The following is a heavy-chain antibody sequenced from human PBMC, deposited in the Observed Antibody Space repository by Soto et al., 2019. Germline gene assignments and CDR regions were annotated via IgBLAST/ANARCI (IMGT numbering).Heavy chain of an antibody. D-gene: IGHD3-3*01. CDR3: ARDLALTYYDFWSGYHPSDY. V-gene: IGHV3-74*01. Sequence: GGSLGLSCAASGFTFSSYWMHWVRQAPGKGLVWVSRINSDGSSTSYADSVKGRFTISRDNAKNTLYLQMNSLRAEDTAVYYCARDLALTYYDFWSGYHPSDYWGQGTLVTVSS. CDR1: GFTFSSYW. CDR2: INSDGSST. J-gene: IGHJ4*02.